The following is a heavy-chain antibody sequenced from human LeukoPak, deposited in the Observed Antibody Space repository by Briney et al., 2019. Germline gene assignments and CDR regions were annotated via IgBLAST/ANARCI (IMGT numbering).Heavy chain of an antibody. CDR2: IYSSGST. D-gene: IGHD6-19*01. Sequence: SETLSLTCTVSGGSISRSSYYWGWIRQPPGKGLEWIGSIYSSGSTYYNPSLKSRVTISVDTSKNQFSLKLSSVTAADTVVYYCARRVPGYGSGRFDYWGQGTPVTVTS. J-gene: IGHJ4*02. CDR1: GGSISRSSYY. V-gene: IGHV4-39*01. CDR3: ARRVPGYGSGRFDY.